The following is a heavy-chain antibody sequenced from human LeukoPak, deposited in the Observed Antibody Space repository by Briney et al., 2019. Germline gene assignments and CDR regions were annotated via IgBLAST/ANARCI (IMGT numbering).Heavy chain of an antibody. CDR3: ARQYCSGGNCYPYFDY. CDR1: GGSISSYY. D-gene: IGHD2-15*01. V-gene: IGHV4-59*01. CDR2: IYYSGST. Sequence: SETLSLTCTVSGGSISSYYWNWIRQPPGKGLEWIGYIYYSGSTNYSPSLKSRVTISVDTSKNQFSLKLSSVTAADTAIYYCARQYCSGGNCYPYFDYWGPGTLVTVSS. J-gene: IGHJ4*02.